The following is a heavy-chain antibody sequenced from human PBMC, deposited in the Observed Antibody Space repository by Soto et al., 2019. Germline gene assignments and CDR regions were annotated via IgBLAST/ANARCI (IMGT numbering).Heavy chain of an antibody. Sequence: QVQLVESRGGVVQPGRSLRLSCAAAGFTVSSYGMDWVRQAPGKGLEWVTVISYDGKVAYCADSVKGRFTISRDNSKNTLYLQMYSLRTEDTAMYYSAKEGPITNWYFDYWGQGTLVTVFS. D-gene: IGHD1-1*01. J-gene: IGHJ4*02. CDR1: GFTVSSYG. V-gene: IGHV3-30*18. CDR2: ISYDGKVA. CDR3: AKEGPITNWYFDY.